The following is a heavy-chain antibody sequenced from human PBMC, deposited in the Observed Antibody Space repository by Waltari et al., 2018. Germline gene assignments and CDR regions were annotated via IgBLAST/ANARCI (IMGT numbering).Heavy chain of an antibody. Sequence: EVQLVQSGAEVKKPGESLKISCKGSGYSFSNYWIGWVRQMPGKGLEWMGSSCPGDSDTRYGPSFQGQVTISADKSTSTAYLQWSSLRASDTAMYYCAVNPGRQYCSGNRCNVFDYWGQGTLVTVSS. CDR2: SCPGDSDT. J-gene: IGHJ4*02. CDR3: AVNPGRQYCSGNRCNVFDY. D-gene: IGHD2-15*01. V-gene: IGHV5-51*01. CDR1: GYSFSNYW.